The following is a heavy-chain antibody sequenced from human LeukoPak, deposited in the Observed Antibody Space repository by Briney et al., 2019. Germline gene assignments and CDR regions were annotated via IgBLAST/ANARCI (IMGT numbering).Heavy chain of an antibody. CDR2: IYASGSI. CDR3: ARFSKRTGVDY. J-gene: IGHJ4*02. V-gene: IGHV4-4*07. CDR1: GGSISSYY. Sequence: SETLSLTCTVSGGSISSYYWSWIRQPAGKGLEWIGRIYASGSINYNPSLKSRVTMSVDTSKNQFSLKLSSVTAADTAVYYCARFSKRTGVDYWGQGTLVTVSS. D-gene: IGHD3/OR15-3a*01.